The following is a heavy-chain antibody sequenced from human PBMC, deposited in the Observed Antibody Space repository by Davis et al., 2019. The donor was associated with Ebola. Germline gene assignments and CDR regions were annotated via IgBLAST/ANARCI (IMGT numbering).Heavy chain of an antibody. J-gene: IGHJ4*02. CDR2: IDWNSARR. V-gene: IGHV3-21*01. CDR1: GFTFSSYG. CDR3: AGNLVN. D-gene: IGHD3-16*02. Sequence: GGSLRLSCAASGFTFSSYGMHWVRQAPGKGLEWVSGIDWNSARRGYGDSVKGRFTISRDNAKNSLYLQMNSLRAEDTAVYYCAGNLVNWGQGTLVTVSS.